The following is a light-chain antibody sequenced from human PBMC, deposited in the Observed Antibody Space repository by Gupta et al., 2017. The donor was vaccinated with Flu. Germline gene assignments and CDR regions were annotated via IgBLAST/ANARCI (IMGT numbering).Light chain of an antibody. CDR3: QVWDSSSDHPYG. CDR1: NIGTQN. Sequence: SYVLTPPPSVPVAPGQTATITCERNNIGTQNVHWYQQKPGQAPVLVVYDDSDRPSGIPDRISGSNSGNTANLTISRVEAGDEADYYCQVWDSSSDHPYGFGTGTRVTVL. CDR2: DDS. J-gene: IGLJ1*01. V-gene: IGLV3-21*02.